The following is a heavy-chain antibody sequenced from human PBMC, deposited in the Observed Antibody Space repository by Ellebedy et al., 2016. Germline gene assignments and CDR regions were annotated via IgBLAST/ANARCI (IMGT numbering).Heavy chain of an antibody. CDR2: LSYDGSHK. V-gene: IGHV3-30*18. J-gene: IGHJ4*02. CDR3: AKGGLPGDWNLDY. CDR1: GFVFGSHW. D-gene: IGHD2-21*01. Sequence: GGSLRLSCAASGFVFGSHWMHWVRQAPGKGLEWVAVLSYDGSHKYYADSVKGRSTISRDNSKNTLYLQMNSLRAEDTAMYYCAKGGLPGDWNLDYWGRGTLVTVSS.